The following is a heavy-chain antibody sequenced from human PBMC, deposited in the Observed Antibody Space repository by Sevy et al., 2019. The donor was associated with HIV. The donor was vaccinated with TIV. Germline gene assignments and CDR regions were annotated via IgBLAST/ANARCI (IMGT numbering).Heavy chain of an antibody. CDR3: ARAGGWGNINHSNQILDI. Sequence: GGSLRLSCAASEFIFTGYWMNWVRQAPGKGLEWVAHIDQDGSDKRYVDSVRGRFTISRDNANNFLYLQMSSLRADDTAVYYCARAGGWGNINHSNQILDIWGHGTKVTVSS. CDR2: IDQDGSDK. V-gene: IGHV3-7*01. CDR1: EFIFTGYW. D-gene: IGHD3-16*01. J-gene: IGHJ3*02.